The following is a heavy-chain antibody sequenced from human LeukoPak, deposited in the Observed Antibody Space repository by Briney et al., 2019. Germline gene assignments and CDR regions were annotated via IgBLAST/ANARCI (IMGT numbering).Heavy chain of an antibody. CDR3: ASSLPSGWYYFDC. CDR2: ISSSGSTI. V-gene: IGHV3-48*03. J-gene: IGHJ4*02. CDR1: GFTFSSYE. Sequence: GGSLRLSCAASGFTFSSYEMNWVRQAPGRRLEWVSYISSSGSTIYYADSVKGRFTISRDNAKNSLYLQMNSLRAEDTAVYYYASSLPSGWYYFDCWGQGTLVTVSS. D-gene: IGHD6-19*01.